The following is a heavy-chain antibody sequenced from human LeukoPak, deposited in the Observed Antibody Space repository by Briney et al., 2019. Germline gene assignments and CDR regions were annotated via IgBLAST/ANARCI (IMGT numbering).Heavy chain of an antibody. V-gene: IGHV4-61*02. CDR2: IYTSGST. J-gene: IGHJ3*02. D-gene: IGHD1-26*01. CDR1: GGSISSSSYY. CDR3: AAEGATDAFDI. Sequence: PSETLSLTCTVSGGSISSSSYYWSCIRQPAGKGLEWIGRIYTSGSTNYNPSLKSRVTISVDTSKNQFSLKLSSVTAADTAVYYCAAEGATDAFDIWGQGTMVTVSS.